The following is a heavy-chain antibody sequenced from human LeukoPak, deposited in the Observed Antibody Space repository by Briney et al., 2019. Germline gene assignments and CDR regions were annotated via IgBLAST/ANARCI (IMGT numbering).Heavy chain of an antibody. V-gene: IGHV3-30*03. D-gene: IGHD3-10*01. CDR3: ARSGEGSYNWFDP. CDR1: GFTFSSYG. CDR2: ISYDGSNK. J-gene: IGHJ5*02. Sequence: GRSLRLSCAASGFTFSSYGMHWVREAPGKGLEWVAVISYDGSNKYYADSVKGRFTISRDNSKNTLYLQMNSLRAEDTAVYYCARSGEGSYNWFDPWGQGTLVPVSS.